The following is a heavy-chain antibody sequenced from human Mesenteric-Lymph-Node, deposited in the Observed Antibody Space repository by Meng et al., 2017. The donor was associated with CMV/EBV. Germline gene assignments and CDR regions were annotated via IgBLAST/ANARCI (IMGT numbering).Heavy chain of an antibody. J-gene: IGHJ5*02. CDR3: AGRIIMVRGVIRGGWRWFDP. CDR1: SFSGYY. Sequence: SFSGYYWTWIRQPPGKGLEWIGEINHSGGTNYDPSLKSRVTISVDMSKNQFSLKLSSVTAADTAVYYCAGRIIMVRGVIRGGWRWFDPWGQGTLVTVSS. V-gene: IGHV4-34*01. CDR2: INHSGGT. D-gene: IGHD3-10*01.